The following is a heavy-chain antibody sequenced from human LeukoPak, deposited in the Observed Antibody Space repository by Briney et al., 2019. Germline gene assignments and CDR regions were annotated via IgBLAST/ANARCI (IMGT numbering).Heavy chain of an antibody. V-gene: IGHV4-39*01. CDR3: ARLVGFLFDY. CDR1: GGSISSSSYY. J-gene: IGHJ4*02. CDR2: IYYSGST. Sequence: SETLSLTCTVSGGSISSSSYYWGWIRQPPGKGLEWMGGIYYSGSTYYNPSLKSRVTISVDTSKTQFSLKLSSVTAADTAVYYCARLVGFLFDYWGQETLVTVSS. D-gene: IGHD3-10*01.